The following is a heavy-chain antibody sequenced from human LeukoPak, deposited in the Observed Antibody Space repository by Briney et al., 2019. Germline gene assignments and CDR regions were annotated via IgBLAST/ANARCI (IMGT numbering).Heavy chain of an antibody. J-gene: IGHJ4*02. CDR1: GFTFSSYS. D-gene: IGHD3-22*01. Sequence: PGGSLRLSCAASGFTFSSYSMNWVRQAPGKGLEWVSAISGSGGSTYYADSVKGRFTISRDNSKNTLYLQMNSLRAEDTAVYYCAKDGGYYDSSGYYFYWGQGTLVTVSS. V-gene: IGHV3-23*01. CDR2: ISGSGGST. CDR3: AKDGGYYDSSGYYFY.